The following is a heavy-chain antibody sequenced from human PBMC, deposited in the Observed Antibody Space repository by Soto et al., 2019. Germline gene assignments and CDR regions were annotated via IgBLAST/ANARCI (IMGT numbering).Heavy chain of an antibody. CDR1: GGTFSSYA. Sequence: QVQLVQSGAEVKKPGSSVKVSCKASGGTFSSYAISWVRQAPGQGLEWMGGIIPIFGTANYAQKFQGRVTITADESTSTAYMELSSLRSEDTAVYYCARANYYGSGSYYNVYWFDPWGQGTLVTVSS. J-gene: IGHJ5*02. D-gene: IGHD3-10*01. V-gene: IGHV1-69*01. CDR3: ARANYYGSGSYYNVYWFDP. CDR2: IIPIFGTA.